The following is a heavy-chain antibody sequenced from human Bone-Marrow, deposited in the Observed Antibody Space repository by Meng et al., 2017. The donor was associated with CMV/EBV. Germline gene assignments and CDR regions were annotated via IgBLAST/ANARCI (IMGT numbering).Heavy chain of an antibody. Sequence: GESLKISCAASGFTFSSYWMHWVRQGPGKGLVWVSRINSGGSTTSYADSVKGRFTISRDNAKNTLYLQMNSLRAEDTAVYYCARGYCSGGSCSTVHSFGDYWGQGALVTVSS. D-gene: IGHD2-15*01. J-gene: IGHJ4*02. CDR3: ARGYCSGGSCSTVHSFGDY. CDR2: INSGGSTT. V-gene: IGHV3-74*01. CDR1: GFTFSSYW.